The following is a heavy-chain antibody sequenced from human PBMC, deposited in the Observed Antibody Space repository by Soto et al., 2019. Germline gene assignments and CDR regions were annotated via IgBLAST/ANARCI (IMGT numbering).Heavy chain of an antibody. CDR3: AAPPPSNGEYGMDV. V-gene: IGHV4-4*02. D-gene: IGHD3-10*01. CDR1: GGSISSSNC. J-gene: IGHJ6*02. CDR2: IYHSGST. Sequence: PSETLSLTCAVSGGSISSSNCWSWVRQPPGKGLEWIGEIYHSGSTNYNPSLKSRVTISVDKSKNQFSLKLSSVTAADTAVYYCAAPPPSNGEYGMDVWGQGTTVTVSS.